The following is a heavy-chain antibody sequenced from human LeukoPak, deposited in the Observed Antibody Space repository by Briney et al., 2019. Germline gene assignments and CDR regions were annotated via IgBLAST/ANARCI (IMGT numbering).Heavy chain of an antibody. D-gene: IGHD3-10*01. CDR3: ARDKLQHYYGSGSSSTYYYYYYMDV. J-gene: IGHJ6*03. CDR2: IHHSGST. Sequence: PSETLSLTCVVYGGSFSGYYWSWIRQPPGKGLEWIGEIHHSGSTNYNPSLKSRVTMSVDTSKNQFSLKLSSVTAADTAVYYCARDKLQHYYGSGSSSTYYYYYYMDVWGKGTTVTVSS. CDR1: GGSFSGYY. V-gene: IGHV4-34*01.